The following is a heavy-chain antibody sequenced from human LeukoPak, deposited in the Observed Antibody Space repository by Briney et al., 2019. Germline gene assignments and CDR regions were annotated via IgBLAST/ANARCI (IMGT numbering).Heavy chain of an antibody. Sequence: GGSLRLSCAASGFTFSSYSMNWVRQAPGKGLEWVSYISSSSSTIYYADSVKGRFTISRDNAKNSLYLQMNSLRAEDTAVYYCAGPERGAFDIWGQGTMVTVSS. CDR1: GFTFSSYS. V-gene: IGHV3-48*04. D-gene: IGHD1-1*01. CDR2: ISSSSSTI. CDR3: AGPERGAFDI. J-gene: IGHJ3*02.